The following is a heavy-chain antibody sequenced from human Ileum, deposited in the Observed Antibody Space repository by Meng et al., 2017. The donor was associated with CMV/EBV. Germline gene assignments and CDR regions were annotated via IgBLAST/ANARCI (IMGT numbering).Heavy chain of an antibody. D-gene: IGHD3-16*01. CDR1: GVLLSSSGAG. J-gene: IGHJ4*02. V-gene: IGHV2-5*02. CDR3: AHRPSYTDAYVFDY. CDR2: IYCDNDK. Sequence: GVLLSSSGAGVCGSRHPRGKLLEVVVIIYCDNDKCYTLSLKSRLTITKDNSKNKLFLTMTNLEPVDTATYYCAHRPSYTDAYVFDYWGQGTLVTVSS.